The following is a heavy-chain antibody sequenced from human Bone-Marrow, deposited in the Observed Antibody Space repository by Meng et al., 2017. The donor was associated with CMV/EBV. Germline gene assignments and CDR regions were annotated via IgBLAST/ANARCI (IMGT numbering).Heavy chain of an antibody. CDR2: INHSGST. V-gene: IGHV4-34*01. D-gene: IGHD5-18*01. J-gene: IGHJ5*02. Sequence: SETLSLTCAVYGGSFSGYYWSWIRQPPGKGLEWIGEINHSGSTNYNPSLKSRVTISVDTSKNQFSLKLSSVTAADTAVYYCARVPKGCSYGYAFDPWGQGTLVTVSS. CDR3: ARVPKGCSYGYAFDP. CDR1: GGSFSGYY.